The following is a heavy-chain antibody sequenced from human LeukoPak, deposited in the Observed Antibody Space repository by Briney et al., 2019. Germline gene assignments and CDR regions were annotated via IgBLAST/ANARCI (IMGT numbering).Heavy chain of an antibody. Sequence: HPGGSLRLSCAASGFTVSSNYMSWVRQAPGKGLEWVANIKDDGSDKYYVDSVKGRFSISKDNAKNSLYLQMNSLRVEDTAVYYCVPLNWNPPGDFDRWGQGTLVTVSS. CDR2: IKDDGSDK. V-gene: IGHV3-7*01. CDR1: GFTVSSNY. D-gene: IGHD1-20*01. J-gene: IGHJ4*02. CDR3: VPLNWNPPGDFDR.